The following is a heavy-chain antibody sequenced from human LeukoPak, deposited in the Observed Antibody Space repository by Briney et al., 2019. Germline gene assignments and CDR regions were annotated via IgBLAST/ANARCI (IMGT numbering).Heavy chain of an antibody. CDR1: GGSISCYY. D-gene: IGHD6-19*01. CDR3: ARTIAVAGTGKPTDYYYMDV. J-gene: IGHJ6*03. CDR2: IYTSGST. V-gene: IGHV4-4*07. Sequence: SETLSLTCTVSGGSISCYYLSWIRQPAPKGLEWIGRIYTSGSTNYNPSLKSRVTISVDKSKNQFSLKLSSVTAADTAVYYCARTIAVAGTGKPTDYYYMDVWGKGTTVTVSS.